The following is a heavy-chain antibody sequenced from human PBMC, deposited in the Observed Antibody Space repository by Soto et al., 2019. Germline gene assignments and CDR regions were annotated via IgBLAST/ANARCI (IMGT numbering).Heavy chain of an antibody. V-gene: IGHV5-10-1*01. CDR1: GYSFTSYW. CDR2: IDPSDSYT. Sequence: PGESLKISCKGSGYSFTSYWISWVRQMPGKGLEWMGRIDPSDSYTNYSPSFQGHVTISADKSISTAYLQWSSLKASDTAMYYCARRVEFDDFWSGYYKDHFDYWGQGTLVTVSS. J-gene: IGHJ4*02. D-gene: IGHD3-3*01. CDR3: ARRVEFDDFWSGYYKDHFDY.